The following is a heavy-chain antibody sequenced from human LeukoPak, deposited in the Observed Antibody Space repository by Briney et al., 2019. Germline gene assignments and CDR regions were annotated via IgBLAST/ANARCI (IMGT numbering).Heavy chain of an antibody. Sequence: SETLSLTCSVSGASMTAAYWAWIRQPPGKGLEYIGYIFHAGITKSSPSLTGRATLSLDTSKNQFSLRLTSVTAADTAIYYCARFARVPDSWGQGILVTVSS. CDR2: IFHAGIT. CDR3: ARFARVPDS. D-gene: IGHD2-21*01. CDR1: GASMTAAY. V-gene: IGHV4-59*01. J-gene: IGHJ1*01.